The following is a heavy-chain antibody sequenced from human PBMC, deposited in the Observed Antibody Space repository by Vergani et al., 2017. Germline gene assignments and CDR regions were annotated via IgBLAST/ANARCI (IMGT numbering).Heavy chain of an antibody. D-gene: IGHD3-22*01. CDR1: GYTFTSYY. V-gene: IGHV1-46*01. CDR2: INPSGGST. J-gene: IGHJ6*02. CDR3: ARDHWPNYYDSSGYYYGMDV. Sequence: QVQLVQSGAEVKKPGASVKVSCKASGYTFTSYYMHWVRQAPGQGLEWMGIINPSGGSTSYAQKFQGRVTMTRDTSTSTVYMELSSLRSEDTAVYYCARDHWPNYYDSSGYYYGMDVWGQGTTVTVSS.